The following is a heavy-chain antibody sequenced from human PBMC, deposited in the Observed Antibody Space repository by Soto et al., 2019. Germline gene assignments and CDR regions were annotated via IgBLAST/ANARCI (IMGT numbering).Heavy chain of an antibody. CDR1: GFTFSSYG. Sequence: PGGSLRLSCAASGFTFSSYGMHWVRQAPGKGLEWVAVIWYDGSNKYYADSVKGRFTISRDNSKNTLYLQMNSLRAEDTAVYYCARLGYYGSGSGLGAHWGQGTLVTVSS. J-gene: IGHJ1*01. D-gene: IGHD3-10*01. CDR3: ARLGYYGSGSGLGAH. CDR2: IWYDGSNK. V-gene: IGHV3-33*01.